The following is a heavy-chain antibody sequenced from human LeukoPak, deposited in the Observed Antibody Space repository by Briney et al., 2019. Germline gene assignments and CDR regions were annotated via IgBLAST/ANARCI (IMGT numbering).Heavy chain of an antibody. V-gene: IGHV3-48*03. Sequence: GGSLGLSCAASGFTFSSYEMNWVRQAPGKGLEWVSYISSSGSTIYHADSVKGRFTISRDNAKNSLYLQMNSLRVEDTAVYYCARVDTLRFFNYWGQGTLVTVSS. CDR2: ISSSGSTI. J-gene: IGHJ4*02. CDR3: ARVDTLRFFNY. D-gene: IGHD3-3*01. CDR1: GFTFSSYE.